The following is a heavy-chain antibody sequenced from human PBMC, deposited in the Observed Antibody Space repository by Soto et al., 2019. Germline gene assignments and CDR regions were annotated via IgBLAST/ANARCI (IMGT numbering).Heavy chain of an antibody. V-gene: IGHV1-46*03. CDR1: GYTFTGYY. CDR2: INPSGGST. D-gene: IGHD1-1*01. J-gene: IGHJ5*02. CDR3: SRGYPPRDQLGNLPGAS. Sequence: ASVKVSCKASGYTFTGYYMHWVRQAPGQGLEWMGIINPSGGSTNYAQKFQGRVTMTRDTSTSTVYMELSSLRSEDTAIYYCSRGYPPRDQLGNLPGASWGQGTLVTVSS.